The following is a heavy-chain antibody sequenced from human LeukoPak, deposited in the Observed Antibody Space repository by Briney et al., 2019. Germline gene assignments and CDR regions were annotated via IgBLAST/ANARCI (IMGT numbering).Heavy chain of an antibody. J-gene: IGHJ4*02. V-gene: IGHV3-23*01. D-gene: IGHD2-2*01. CDR1: GFPFSDYA. Sequence: GGSLRLSCAASGFPFSDYAMPWVRQTPGKGLEWVSVISGGGDSADYADSMKGRFTISRDNSKNTLYLQMYSLRAEDTALYYCAKLGCTGTICYANYWGQGTLVTVSS. CDR3: AKLGCTGTICYANY. CDR2: ISGGGDSA.